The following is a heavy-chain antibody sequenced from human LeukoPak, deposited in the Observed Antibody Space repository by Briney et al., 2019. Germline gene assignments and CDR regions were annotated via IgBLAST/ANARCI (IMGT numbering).Heavy chain of an antibody. CDR1: GFTFSDYS. Sequence: GGSLRLSCVVSGFTFSDYSMNWVRQAPGKGLEWISYIAGSSEIYYADSVKGRFTISRDNAKNSLFLQMDTLRAEDTAVYYCARHYDWSFDYWGQGTVVTVSS. J-gene: IGHJ4*02. D-gene: IGHD1-1*01. V-gene: IGHV3-69-1*02. CDR3: ARHYDWSFDY. CDR2: IAGSSEI.